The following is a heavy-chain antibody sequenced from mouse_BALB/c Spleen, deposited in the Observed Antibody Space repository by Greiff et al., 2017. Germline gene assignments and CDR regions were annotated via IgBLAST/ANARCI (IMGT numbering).Heavy chain of an antibody. Sequence: VQLQQSGPELVKPGASVTMSCTASGYTFTSYVMHWVKQKPGQGLEWIGYINPYNDGTKYNEKFKGKATLTSDKSSSTAYMELSSLTSEDSAVYYCARGYDYDYAMDDWGEGTSVTVSS. D-gene: IGHD2-4*01. J-gene: IGHJ4*01. CDR2: INPYNDGT. CDR3: ARGYDYDYAMDD. V-gene: IGHV1-14*01. CDR1: GYTFTSYV.